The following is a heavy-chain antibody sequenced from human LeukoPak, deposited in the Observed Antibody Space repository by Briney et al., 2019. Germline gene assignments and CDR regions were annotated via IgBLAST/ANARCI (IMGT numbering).Heavy chain of an antibody. D-gene: IGHD4-11*01. CDR1: GGSFSGYY. Sequence: PSETLSLTCAVYGGSFSGYYWSWIRQPPGKGLEWIGEIHHSGSTYYNPSLESRVTILVDTSKNLFSLKLSSVTAADTALYYCASLQKPGWFDPWGQGTLVTVSS. J-gene: IGHJ5*02. CDR3: ASLQKPGWFDP. CDR2: IHHSGST. V-gene: IGHV4-34*01.